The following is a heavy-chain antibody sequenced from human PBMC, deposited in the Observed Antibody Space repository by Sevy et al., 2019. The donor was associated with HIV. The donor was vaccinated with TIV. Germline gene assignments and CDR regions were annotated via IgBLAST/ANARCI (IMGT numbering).Heavy chain of an antibody. V-gene: IGHV1-58*02. D-gene: IGHD3-10*01. J-gene: IGHJ3*02. CDR1: GFTFTSSA. CDR3: AAEGFEGSGSYYWSSGAFDI. CDR2: IVVGSGNT. Sequence: ASVKVSCKASGFTFTSSAMQWVRQARGQRLEWIGWIVVGSGNTNYAQMFQERVTITRDMSTSTAYMELSSLRSEDTAVYYCAAEGFEGSGSYYWSSGAFDIWGQGTMVTVSS.